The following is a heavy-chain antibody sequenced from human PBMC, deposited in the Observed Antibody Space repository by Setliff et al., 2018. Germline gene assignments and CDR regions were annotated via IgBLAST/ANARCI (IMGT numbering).Heavy chain of an antibody. D-gene: IGHD3-22*01. V-gene: IGHV1-3*01. CDR1: GYTFTDYY. CDR2: INAGDGNT. J-gene: IGHJ5*02. CDR3: ARGVGYDTSAYYSFLDL. Sequence: VKVSCKASGYTFTDYYMHWVRQAPGQRLEWMGWINAGDGNTKYSQNFHGRVTITRDTSANILYMDLSSLRSEDTAVYYCARGVGYDTSAYYSFLDLWGQGALVTVSS.